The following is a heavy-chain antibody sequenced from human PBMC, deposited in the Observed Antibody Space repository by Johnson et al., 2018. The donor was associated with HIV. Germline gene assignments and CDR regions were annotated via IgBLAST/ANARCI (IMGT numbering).Heavy chain of an antibody. V-gene: IGHV3-66*01. Sequence: EVQLVESGGDLIQPGGSLRLSCAASGFTFGSYAMSWVRQAPGKGLKWVSVIYSGGSTYYEDSVKGRFTISRDNSKNTLYLQMNSLRAEDTAVYYCARDADDYYDSSGDAFDIWGQGTMVTVSS. CDR3: ARDADDYYDSSGDAFDI. D-gene: IGHD3-22*01. CDR1: GFTFGSYA. CDR2: IYSGGST. J-gene: IGHJ3*02.